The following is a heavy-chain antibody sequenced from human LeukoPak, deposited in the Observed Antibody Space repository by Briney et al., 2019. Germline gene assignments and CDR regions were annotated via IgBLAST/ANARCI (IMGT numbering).Heavy chain of an antibody. CDR1: GYTFSSYG. J-gene: IGHJ4*02. CDR2: ISYDGSNK. Sequence: PGGSLRLSCAASGYTFSSYGMHWVRQAPGEGLKWVAVISYDGSNKYYADSVKGRFTISRDNSKNTLFLQMKSLRAEDTAVYYCAKDGPQIGEPPLRGSIDYWGQGTLVTVSS. D-gene: IGHD3-10*01. CDR3: AKDGPQIGEPPLRGSIDY. V-gene: IGHV3-30*18.